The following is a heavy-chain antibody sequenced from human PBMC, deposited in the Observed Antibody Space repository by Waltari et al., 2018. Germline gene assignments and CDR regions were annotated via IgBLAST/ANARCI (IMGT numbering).Heavy chain of an antibody. D-gene: IGHD6-13*01. Sequence: QVQLVQSGAEVKKPGASVKVSCKASGYSFTGYYMHWVRQAPGQGLEWMGWINPDNGGTNYAQKFQGRVTMTRDTSISTVYMELSRLRSDDTAVYYCAKDRGSSWYANFFDYWGQGTLVTVSS. CDR1: GYSFTGYY. CDR2: INPDNGGT. CDR3: AKDRGSSWYANFFDY. V-gene: IGHV1-2*02. J-gene: IGHJ4*02.